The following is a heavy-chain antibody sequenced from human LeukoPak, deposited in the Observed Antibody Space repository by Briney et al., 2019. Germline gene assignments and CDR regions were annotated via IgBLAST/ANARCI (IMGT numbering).Heavy chain of an antibody. D-gene: IGHD3-3*01. CDR1: GFTSDDYA. CDR2: ISWNSGRI. Sequence: GRSLRLSCAASGFTSDDYAMHWVRQAPGKGLEWVSGISWNSGRIGYVDSVKGRFTISRDNAKNSLYLQMNSLKPEDMAVYYCAKSTYYDFWSGYLDYWGQGTRVTVSS. CDR3: AKSTYYDFWSGYLDY. J-gene: IGHJ4*02. V-gene: IGHV3-9*02.